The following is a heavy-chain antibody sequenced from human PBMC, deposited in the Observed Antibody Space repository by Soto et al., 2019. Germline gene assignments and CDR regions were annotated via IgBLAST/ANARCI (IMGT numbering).Heavy chain of an antibody. V-gene: IGHV4-4*02. D-gene: IGHD5-18*01. CDR1: FGAISSSNL. Sequence: PSEALAITCSVSFGAISSSNLFSGCRERRVKGLEWIGEIYHSVSTNYNPSLKSRVTISVDKSKNQFSLKLSSATAADTAVYYCARVPDTAMAEYYYYGMDVWGQGITVTVSS. CDR3: ARVPDTAMAEYYYYGMDV. J-gene: IGHJ6*02. CDR2: IYHSVST.